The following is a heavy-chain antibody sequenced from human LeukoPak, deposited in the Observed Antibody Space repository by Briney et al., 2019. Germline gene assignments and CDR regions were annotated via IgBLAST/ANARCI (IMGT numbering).Heavy chain of an antibody. CDR2: ISYDGSNK. CDR1: GFTFSSYA. J-gene: IGHJ6*02. Sequence: GGSLRLSCAASGFTFSSYAMHWVRQAPGKGLEWVAVISYDGSNKYYADSVKGRFTVSRDNSKNTLYLQMNSLRAEDTAVYYCAREGLPDYYYYYGMDVWGQGTTVTVSS. V-gene: IGHV3-30-3*01. CDR3: AREGLPDYYYYYGMDV.